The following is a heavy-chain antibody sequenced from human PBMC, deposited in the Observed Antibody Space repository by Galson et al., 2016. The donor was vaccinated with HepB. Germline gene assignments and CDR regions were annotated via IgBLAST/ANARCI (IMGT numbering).Heavy chain of an antibody. CDR3: ARVRDGDYDYFYGMDV. J-gene: IGHJ6*02. D-gene: IGHD3-10*01. CDR1: GFTFNKYA. CDR2: ISHDGTNK. Sequence: CAASGFTFNKYAIHWVRQAPGRGLDWVAVISHDGTNKYYADSVRGRFTVSRDNSKNTLYLQMNSLRPEDTAVYYCARVRDGDYDYFYGMDVWGQGTTVTVSS. V-gene: IGHV3-30-3*01.